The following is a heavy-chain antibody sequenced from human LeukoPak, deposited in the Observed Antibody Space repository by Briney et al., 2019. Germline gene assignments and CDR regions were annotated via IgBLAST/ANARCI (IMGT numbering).Heavy chain of an antibody. CDR3: ARWGDRRGGAFDI. J-gene: IGHJ3*02. V-gene: IGHV3-48*03. CDR1: GFTFSSYE. D-gene: IGHD3-16*01. Sequence: GGSLRLSCAASGFTFSSYEINWVRQAPGKGLEWVSHISNSGSIIYYADSVKGRFTISRDNAKNSLYLQMNSLRAEDTALYYCARWGDRRGGAFDIWGQGTMVTVSS. CDR2: ISNSGSII.